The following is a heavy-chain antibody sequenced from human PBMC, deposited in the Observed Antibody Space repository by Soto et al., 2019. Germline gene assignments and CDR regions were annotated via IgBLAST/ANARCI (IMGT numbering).Heavy chain of an antibody. CDR2: IYWDDDR. J-gene: IGHJ3*01. V-gene: IGHV2-5*02. D-gene: IGHD3-16*01. Sequence: QITLKESGPTLVRPTQTLTLTCTFSGFSLTTTGVGVGWIRQPPGEALDWLAAIYWDDDRRYSPSLRSRLTITNDTSKNQLVLTKTNMDPEDTATYYFALIKITCGGGIGDDAFEFWGQGKPVNLSS. CDR1: GFSLTTTGVG. CDR3: ALIKITCGGGIGDDAFEF.